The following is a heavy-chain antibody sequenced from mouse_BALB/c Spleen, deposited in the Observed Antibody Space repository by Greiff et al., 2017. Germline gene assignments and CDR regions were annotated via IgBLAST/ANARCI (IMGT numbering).Heavy chain of an antibody. D-gene: IGHD2-14*01. CDR3: AREDYRYDGFAY. CDR2: ISDGGSYT. CDR1: GFTFSDYY. J-gene: IGHJ3*01. V-gene: IGHV5-4*02. Sequence: DVKLVESGGGLVKPGGSLKLSCAASGFTFSDYYMYWVRQTPEKRLEWVATISDGGSYTYYPDSVKGRFTISRDNAKNNLYLQMSSLKSEDTAMYYCAREDYRYDGFAYWGQGTLVTVSA.